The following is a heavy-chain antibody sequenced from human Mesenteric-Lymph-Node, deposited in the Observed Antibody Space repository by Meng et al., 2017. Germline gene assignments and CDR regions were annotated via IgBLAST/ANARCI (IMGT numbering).Heavy chain of an antibody. CDR1: GGSISSGGYY. Sequence: SETLSLTCTVSGGSISSGGYYWSWIRQHPGKGLEWIGYIYYSGSTYYNPSLKSRVTISEDTSKNQISLKLNSVTAADTAVYYCARDRSISWFYYWGQGTLVTVSS. J-gene: IGHJ4*02. CDR2: IYYSGST. D-gene: IGHD2-21*01. V-gene: IGHV4-31*03. CDR3: ARDRSISWFYY.